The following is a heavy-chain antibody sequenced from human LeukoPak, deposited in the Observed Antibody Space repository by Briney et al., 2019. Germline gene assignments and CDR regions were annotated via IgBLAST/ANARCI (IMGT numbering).Heavy chain of an antibody. V-gene: IGHV3-15*01. J-gene: IGHJ4*02. CDR3: TTMGRGSSYYDSSGYYWEDY. Sequence: GGSLRLSWAASGXTFSNAWVSWVRQAPGKGLEWVGRIKSKTDGGTTDYAAPVKGRFTISRDDSKNTLYLQMNSLKTEDTAVYYCTTMGRGSSYYDSSGYYWEDYWGQGTLVTVSS. CDR1: GXTFSNAW. D-gene: IGHD3-22*01. CDR2: IKSKTDGGTT.